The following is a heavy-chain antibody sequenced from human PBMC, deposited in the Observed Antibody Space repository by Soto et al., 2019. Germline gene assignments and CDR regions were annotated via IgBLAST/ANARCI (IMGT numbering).Heavy chain of an antibody. CDR3: AHSRPPRLLDY. CDR1: GFSLSTSGVG. J-gene: IGHJ4*02. D-gene: IGHD6-6*01. Sequence: QITLKESGPTLVKPTQTPTLTCTFSGFSLSTSGVGVGWIRQPPGKALEWLALIYWDDDKRYSSSLNSRLTITKDTSKNQVVLTMTNMDPVDTATYYCAHSRPPRLLDYWGQGTLVTVSS. CDR2: IYWDDDK. V-gene: IGHV2-5*02.